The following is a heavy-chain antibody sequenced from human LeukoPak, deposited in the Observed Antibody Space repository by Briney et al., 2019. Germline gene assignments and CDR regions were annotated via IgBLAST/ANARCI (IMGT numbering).Heavy chain of an antibody. D-gene: IGHD3-16*01. Sequence: SVKVSCKASGGTFSSYSIVWVRQAPGQGLEWMGGINPKSGTTNYAQKFQGRVTITTDESTRTAFVELSSLRSEDTALFFCARLTGGNYLDYWGQGTLVTASS. V-gene: IGHV1-69*05. CDR1: GGTFSSYS. J-gene: IGHJ4*02. CDR3: ARLTGGNYLDY. CDR2: INPKSGTT.